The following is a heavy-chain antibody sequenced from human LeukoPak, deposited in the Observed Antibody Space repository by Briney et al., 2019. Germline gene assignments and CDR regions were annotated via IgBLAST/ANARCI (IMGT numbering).Heavy chain of an antibody. Sequence: GGSLRLSCAASGFTFSSYGMHWVRQAPGKGLEWVAFIRYDGSNKYYADSVKGRFTISRDNSKSTLYLQMNSLRAEDTAVYYCAKDPGSYYNYWGQGTLVTVSS. CDR1: GFTFSSYG. V-gene: IGHV3-30*02. CDR2: IRYDGSNK. D-gene: IGHD1-26*01. J-gene: IGHJ4*02. CDR3: AKDPGSYYNY.